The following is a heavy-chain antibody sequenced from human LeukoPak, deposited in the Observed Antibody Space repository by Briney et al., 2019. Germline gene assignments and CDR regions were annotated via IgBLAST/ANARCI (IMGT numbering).Heavy chain of an antibody. J-gene: IGHJ4*02. CDR2: INPSGGST. CDR1: GYTFTSYY. V-gene: IGHV1-46*01. CDR3: ARVENILSVFDY. Sequence: ASVKVSCKASGYTFTSYYMHLVRQAPGQALEWMGIINPSGGSTGYAQQFQGRVTMTRDTSTSTVYMELSSLRSEDTAVYYCARVENILSVFDYWGQGTLVTVSS. D-gene: IGHD3-9*01.